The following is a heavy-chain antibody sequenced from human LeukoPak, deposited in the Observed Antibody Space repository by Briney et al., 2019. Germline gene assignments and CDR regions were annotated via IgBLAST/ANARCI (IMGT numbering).Heavy chain of an antibody. V-gene: IGHV1-2*06. CDR2: INPNSGGT. CDR3: ARSLSYSSSWSSDY. J-gene: IGHJ4*02. CDR1: GYTFTGYY. D-gene: IGHD6-13*01. Sequence: ASVKVSCKASGYTFTGYYMHWVRQAPGQGLEWMGRINPNSGGTNYAQKFQGRVTMTRDTSISIAYMELSRLRSDDTAVYYCARSLSYSSSWSSDYWGQGTLVTVSS.